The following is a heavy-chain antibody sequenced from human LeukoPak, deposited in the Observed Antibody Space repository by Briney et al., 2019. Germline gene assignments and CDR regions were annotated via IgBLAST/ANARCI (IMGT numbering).Heavy chain of an antibody. CDR2: IYCSGST. V-gene: IGHV4-39*01. D-gene: IGHD2-21*02. Sequence: PSETLSLTCTVSGGSISSSSYYWGWIRQPPGKGLEWIGSIYCSGSTYYNPSLKSRVTISVDTSKNQFSLKLSSVTAADTAVYYCARSDSYSFDYWGQGTLVTVSS. J-gene: IGHJ4*02. CDR1: GGSISSSSYY. CDR3: ARSDSYSFDY.